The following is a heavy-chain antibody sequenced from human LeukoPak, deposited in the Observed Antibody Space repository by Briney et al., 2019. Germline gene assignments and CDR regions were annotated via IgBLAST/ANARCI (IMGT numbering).Heavy chain of an antibody. CDR1: GFTFSSYA. CDR3: ARDLELSGPVGATIEFDY. V-gene: IGHV3-30-3*01. Sequence: PGGSLRLSCAASGFTFSSYAMHWVRQAPGKGLEWVAVISYDGSNKYYADSVKGRFTISRDNSKNTLYLQMNSLRAEDTAVYYCARDLELSGPVGATIEFDYWGQGTLVTVPS. CDR2: ISYDGSNK. D-gene: IGHD1-26*01. J-gene: IGHJ4*02.